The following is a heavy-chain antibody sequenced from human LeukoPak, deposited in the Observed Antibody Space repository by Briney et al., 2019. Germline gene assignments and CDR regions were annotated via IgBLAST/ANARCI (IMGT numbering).Heavy chain of an antibody. CDR1: GFNFNNYW. J-gene: IGHJ4*02. Sequence: SGGSLRLSCAAPGFNFNNYWMSWVRQAPGKGLEWVANINQPGSDKYYVDSVKGRFTISRDNAKNSLYLQMNSLRAEDTAVYYCTRGMIRGVMDDYWGQGTLVTVSS. V-gene: IGHV3-7*05. D-gene: IGHD3-10*01. CDR3: TRGMIRGVMDDY. CDR2: INQPGSDK.